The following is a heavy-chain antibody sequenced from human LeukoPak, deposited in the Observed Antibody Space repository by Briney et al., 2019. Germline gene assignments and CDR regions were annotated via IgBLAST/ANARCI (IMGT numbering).Heavy chain of an antibody. D-gene: IGHD6-13*01. Sequence: KASETLSLTCTVSGGSISSGDYYWSWIRQPPGKGLEWIGYIYYSGSTNYNPSLKSRVTISVDTPKNQFSLKLSSVTAADTAVYYCARVGGRVAAAGTDLYFDYWGQGTLVTVSS. CDR1: GGSISSGDYY. J-gene: IGHJ4*02. CDR3: ARVGGRVAAAGTDLYFDY. V-gene: IGHV4-61*08. CDR2: IYYSGST.